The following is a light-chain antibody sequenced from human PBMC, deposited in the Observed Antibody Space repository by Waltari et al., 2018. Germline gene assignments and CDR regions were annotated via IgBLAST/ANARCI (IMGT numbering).Light chain of an antibody. V-gene: IGKV1-5*03. J-gene: IGKJ1*01. Sequence: DIQMTQSPSTLSASVGDRVTITCRASQSISNWLAWYQQKPGKAPKFLIDKASSLESGVPSRFSGSGSGTEFTLTISSLQPDDFATYYCLQYNIYPWTFGQGTKVEIK. CDR1: QSISNW. CDR3: LQYNIYPWT. CDR2: KAS.